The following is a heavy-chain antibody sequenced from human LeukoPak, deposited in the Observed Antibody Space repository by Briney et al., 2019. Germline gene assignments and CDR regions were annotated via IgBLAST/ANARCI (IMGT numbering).Heavy chain of an antibody. CDR1: GYSTSSPYY. V-gene: IGHV4-38-2*02. CDR3: ATPRGIWHYFDY. Sequence: PSETLSLTCTVSGYSTSSPYYRGWIRQSPGKGLEWIGSMFHSGSTYYNPSLQSRVTISADTSKNQFSLKLTSVTAADTAVYYCATPRGIWHYFDYWGQGILVTVSS. CDR2: MFHSGST. D-gene: IGHD3-16*01. J-gene: IGHJ4*02.